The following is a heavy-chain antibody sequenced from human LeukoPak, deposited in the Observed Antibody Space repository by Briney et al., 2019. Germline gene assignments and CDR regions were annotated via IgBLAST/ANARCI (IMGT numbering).Heavy chain of an antibody. Sequence: ASVKVSCKASGYTFTGYYMHWVRQAPGQGLEWMGWINPNSGGTNYAQKFHGRVSMTSDTPISKAYMDLSRLRSDDPAVYYCARGNHSYGSGSYDPDKDWFDPWGQGTLVTVSS. V-gene: IGHV1-2*02. D-gene: IGHD3-10*01. CDR3: ARGNHSYGSGSYDPDKDWFDP. CDR1: GYTFTGYY. J-gene: IGHJ5*02. CDR2: INPNSGGT.